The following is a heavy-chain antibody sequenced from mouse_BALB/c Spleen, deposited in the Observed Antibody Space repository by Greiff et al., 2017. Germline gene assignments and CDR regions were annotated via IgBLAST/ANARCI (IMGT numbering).Heavy chain of an antibody. CDR2: ISYSGST. J-gene: IGHJ2*01. CDR1: GYSITRDYA. D-gene: IGHD2-12*01. CDR3: AISYDDSLFDY. V-gene: IGHV3-2*02. Sequence: VQLQQSGPGLVKPSQSLSLTCTVTGYSITRDYAWNWIRQFPGNHLEWMGYISYSGSTSYNPSLKSRISITRDTSKNQFFLQLNSVTTEDTATYCCAISYDDSLFDYWGQGTTLTVSS.